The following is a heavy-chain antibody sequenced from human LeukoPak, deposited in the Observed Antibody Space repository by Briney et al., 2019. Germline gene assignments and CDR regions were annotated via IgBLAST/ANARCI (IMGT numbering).Heavy chain of an antibody. CDR2: IYYSGST. CDR3: ARSGSSWYDDY. CDR1: GGSISSYY. Sequence: SETLSLTCTVSGGSISSYYWSWIRQPPGKGLEWIGYIYYSGSTNYNPSLKSRVTISVDTSKNQFSLKLSSVTAADTAVYYCARSGSSWYDDYWGQGTLVTVSS. J-gene: IGHJ4*02. V-gene: IGHV4-59*12. D-gene: IGHD6-13*01.